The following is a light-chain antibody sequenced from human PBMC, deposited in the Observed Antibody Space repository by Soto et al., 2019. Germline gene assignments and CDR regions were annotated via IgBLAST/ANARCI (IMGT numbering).Light chain of an antibody. CDR3: CSYEGSSTSAV. CDR1: SSDVGSYNL. CDR2: EGS. J-gene: IGLJ1*01. V-gene: IGLV2-23*01. Sequence: QSVLTQPASVSGSPGQSITISCTGTSSDVGSYNLVSWYQQHPGKAPKLMIYEGSKRPSGVSNRFSGSKSGNTASLTISGLQDEDEADYYCCSYEGSSTSAVFGNGKKVTV.